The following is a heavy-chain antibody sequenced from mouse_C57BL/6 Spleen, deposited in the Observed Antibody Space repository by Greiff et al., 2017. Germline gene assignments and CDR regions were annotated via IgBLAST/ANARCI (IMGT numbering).Heavy chain of an antibody. D-gene: IGHD2-2*01. Sequence: VQLQQPGAELVKPGASVKMSCKASGYTFTSYWITWVKQRPGHGLEWIGDIYPGSGSTNYNEKFKSKATLTVDPSSSTAYMQLSSLTSEDSAVYYCARGGYDEVYWYFDVWGTGTTVTVSS. CDR1: GYTFTSYW. J-gene: IGHJ1*03. CDR2: IYPGSGST. V-gene: IGHV1-55*01. CDR3: ARGGYDEVYWYFDV.